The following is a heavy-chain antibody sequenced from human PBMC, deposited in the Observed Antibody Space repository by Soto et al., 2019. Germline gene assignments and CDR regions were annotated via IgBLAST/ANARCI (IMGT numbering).Heavy chain of an antibody. J-gene: IGHJ4*02. CDR2: ISTFNGNA. V-gene: IGHV1-18*04. D-gene: IGHD6-19*01. Sequence: QVQLVQSGAEVKKPGASVKVSCKASGYTFSSNGVSWVRQAPGQGLEWMGWISTFNGNAHYAQKFQGRVTMTTDTSTNTAYMELTSLSSDDTAVYYCARLHGYSSGWYDYWGQGTLVTVS. CDR1: GYTFSSNG. CDR3: ARLHGYSSGWYDY.